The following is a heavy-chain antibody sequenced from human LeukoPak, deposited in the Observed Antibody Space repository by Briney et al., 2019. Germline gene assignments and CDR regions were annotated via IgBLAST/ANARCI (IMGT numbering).Heavy chain of an antibody. J-gene: IGHJ6*02. CDR2: ISWNSGSI. D-gene: IGHD4-17*01. V-gene: IGHV3-9*01. CDR1: GFTFDDYA. CDR3: AKDHGDYYYYGMDV. Sequence: GGSLRLSCAASGFTFDDYAMHWVRQAPGKGLEWVSGISWNSGSIGYADSVKGRFTISRDNAKNSLYLLMNSLRAEDTALYYCAKDHGDYYYYGMDVWGQGTTVTVSS.